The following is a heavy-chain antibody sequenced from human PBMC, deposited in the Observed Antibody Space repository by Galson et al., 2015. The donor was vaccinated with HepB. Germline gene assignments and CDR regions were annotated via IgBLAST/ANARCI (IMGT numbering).Heavy chain of an antibody. CDR1: GFTFGDYA. V-gene: IGHV3-49*04. CDR2: IRSKAYGGTT. D-gene: IGHD5-18*01. J-gene: IGHJ6*02. CDR3: TCGYSYGPFTGRYYGMDV. Sequence: SLRLSCAASGFTFGDYAMSWVRQAPGKGLEWVGFIRSKAYGGTTEYAASVKGRFTISRDDSKSIAYLQMNSLKTEDTAVYYCTCGYSYGPFTGRYYGMDVWGQGTTVTVSS.